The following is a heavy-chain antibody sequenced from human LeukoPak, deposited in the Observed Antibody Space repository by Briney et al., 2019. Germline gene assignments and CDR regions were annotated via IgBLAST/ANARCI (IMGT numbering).Heavy chain of an antibody. CDR2: VHFSGAT. D-gene: IGHD6-19*01. CDR1: GASINTDNY. CDR3: AKHRMWLVGLDY. J-gene: IGHJ4*02. Sequence: PSETLSLTCTVSGASINTDNYWGWIRQSPGKGLELIGSVHFSGATHYNPSLKSRVAIALDTSKNQFSLELNSVTAADTAIHYCAKHRMWLVGLDYWGQGTLVTVSS. V-gene: IGHV4-39*01.